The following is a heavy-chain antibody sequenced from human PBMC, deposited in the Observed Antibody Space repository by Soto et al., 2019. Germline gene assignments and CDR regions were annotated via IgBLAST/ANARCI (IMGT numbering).Heavy chain of an antibody. D-gene: IGHD3-22*01. Sequence: QVQLVESGGGVVQPGRSLRLSCAASGFTFSSYGMHWVRQAPGKGLEWVAVISYDGSNKYHADSVKGRFTISRDNSKNTLYLQMNSLRAEDTAVYYCAKDLAIVVVSNAFDIWGQGTMVTVSS. V-gene: IGHV3-30*18. J-gene: IGHJ3*02. CDR1: GFTFSSYG. CDR3: AKDLAIVVVSNAFDI. CDR2: ISYDGSNK.